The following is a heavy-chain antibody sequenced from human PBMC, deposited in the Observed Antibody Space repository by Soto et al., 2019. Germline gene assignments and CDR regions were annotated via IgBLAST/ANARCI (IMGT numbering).Heavy chain of an antibody. CDR2: IYYSGST. Sequence: PSETLSLTCTVSGGSISSYYWSWIRQPPGKGLEWIGYIYYSGSTNYNPSIKKRVTISEDTSKNQFSQKLSSVTAADTAVYYCARCGGDCYTFFYWGQGTLVTVSS. CDR3: ARCGGDCYTFFY. D-gene: IGHD2-21*01. V-gene: IGHV4-59*08. CDR1: GGSISSYY. J-gene: IGHJ4*02.